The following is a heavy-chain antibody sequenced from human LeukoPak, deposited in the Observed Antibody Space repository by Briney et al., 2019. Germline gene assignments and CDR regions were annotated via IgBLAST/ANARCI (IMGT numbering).Heavy chain of an antibody. CDR2: ILYDGSNK. CDR3: ARDHEGILVRSGYIEYFQH. V-gene: IGHV3-30-3*01. Sequence: GRSLRLSCVASEFTFRHYTMHWVRQAPGKGLEWVALILYDGSNKYYADSVKGRFTISRDNAKNSLYLQMNSLRAEDTAVYYCARDHEGILVRSGYIEYFQHWGQGTLVTVSS. J-gene: IGHJ1*01. D-gene: IGHD3-22*01. CDR1: EFTFRHYT.